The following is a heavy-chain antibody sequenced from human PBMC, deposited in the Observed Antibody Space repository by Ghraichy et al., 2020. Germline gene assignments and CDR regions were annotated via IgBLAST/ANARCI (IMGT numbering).Heavy chain of an antibody. Sequence: GGSLRLSCAASGFTFSSYAMSWVRQAPGKGLEWVSAISGSGGSTYYADSVKGRFTISRDNSKNTLYLQMNSLRAEDTAVYYCAKDFEWELFITRVDYWGQGTLVTVSS. CDR2: ISGSGGST. V-gene: IGHV3-23*01. CDR3: AKDFEWELFITRVDY. J-gene: IGHJ4*02. D-gene: IGHD1-26*01. CDR1: GFTFSSYA.